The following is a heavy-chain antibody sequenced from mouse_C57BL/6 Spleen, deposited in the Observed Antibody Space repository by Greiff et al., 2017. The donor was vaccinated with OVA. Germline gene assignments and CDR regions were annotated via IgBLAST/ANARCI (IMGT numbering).Heavy chain of an antibody. V-gene: IGHV1-55*01. Sequence: QVHVKQPGAELVKPGASVKMSCKASGYTFTSYWITWVKQRPGQGLEWIGDIYPGSGSTNYNEKFKSKATLTVDTSSSTAYMQLSSLTSEDSAVYYCAIWGDGYYAMDYWGQGTSVTVSS. D-gene: IGHD2-3*01. J-gene: IGHJ4*01. CDR3: AIWGDGYYAMDY. CDR2: IYPGSGST. CDR1: GYTFTSYW.